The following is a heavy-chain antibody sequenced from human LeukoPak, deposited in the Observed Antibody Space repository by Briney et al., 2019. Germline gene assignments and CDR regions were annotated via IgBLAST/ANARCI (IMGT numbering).Heavy chain of an antibody. CDR1: GFTFSSYG. CDR2: ISGSGGST. V-gene: IGHV3-23*01. Sequence: GGSLRLSCAASGFTFSSYGMSWVRQAPGKGLEWVSGISGSGGSTYYADSMKGRFTISRDNTKNSLYLQMNSLRVEDTAVYYCARAHNWKYGTFDYWGQGTLVTVSS. D-gene: IGHD1-7*01. CDR3: ARAHNWKYGTFDY. J-gene: IGHJ4*02.